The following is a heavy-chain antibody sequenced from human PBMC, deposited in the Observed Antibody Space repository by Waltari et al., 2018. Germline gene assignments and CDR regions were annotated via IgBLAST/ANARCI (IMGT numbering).Heavy chain of an antibody. V-gene: IGHV4-31*03. D-gene: IGHD3-10*01. J-gene: IGHJ3*01. CDR3: ARVGTLAFDF. CDR2: VYFTWST. CDR1: GRSISTGSYY. Sequence: QVRLQESGPGMVKSAQTLSLTCTCSGRSISTGSYYWTWIRHLPGKGLDGIGYVYFTWSTLYNPALASRLSITVDTSKNQFSLNLESVRPADTAVYYCARVGTLAFDFWGQGTEVAVSS.